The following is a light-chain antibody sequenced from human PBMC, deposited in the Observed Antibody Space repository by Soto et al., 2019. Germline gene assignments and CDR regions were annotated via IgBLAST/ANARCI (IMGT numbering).Light chain of an antibody. J-gene: IGKJ1*01. V-gene: IGKV1-5*01. Sequence: DIQMTQSPSTLSASVGDRVTITCRASQSISSWLARYKQKPGKAPKLRIYDASSLESGVPSRFSGSGSGTEFTLTISSLQPDDFATYYCQQYNSFWTFGQGTKVEIK. CDR3: QQYNSFWT. CDR1: QSISSW. CDR2: DAS.